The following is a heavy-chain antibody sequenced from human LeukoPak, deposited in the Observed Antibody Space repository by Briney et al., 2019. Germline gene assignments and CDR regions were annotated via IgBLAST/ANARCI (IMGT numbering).Heavy chain of an antibody. CDR2: ISVSGGNT. D-gene: IGHD6-13*01. Sequence: PGGSLRLSCAASGFTFSSYAMSWVRQAPGKGLEWVSAISVSGGNTYYADSVKGRFTISRDNSKNTLYLQVNSLRAEDTAVYCCAKGTGYSSSWYDYWGQGTLVTVSS. CDR1: GFTFSSYA. V-gene: IGHV3-23*01. CDR3: AKGTGYSSSWYDY. J-gene: IGHJ4*02.